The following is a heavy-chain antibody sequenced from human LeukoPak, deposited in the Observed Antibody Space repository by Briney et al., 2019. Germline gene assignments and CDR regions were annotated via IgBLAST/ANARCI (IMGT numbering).Heavy chain of an antibody. J-gene: IGHJ4*02. D-gene: IGHD4-23*01. CDR2: ISGDGGST. V-gene: IGHV3-23*01. Sequence: GGSLRLSCAASGFTFTSYAMNWVRQAPGKELEWVSFISGDGGSTYYAESVKGRFTISRDNSKSTVYLQMNSLRADDTAVYYCAKDRGGSYGGFDYWGQGTLLTVSS. CDR3: AKDRGGSYGGFDY. CDR1: GFTFTSYA.